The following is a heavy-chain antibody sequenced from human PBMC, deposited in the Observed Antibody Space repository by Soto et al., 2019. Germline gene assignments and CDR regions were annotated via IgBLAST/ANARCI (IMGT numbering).Heavy chain of an antibody. Sequence: SETLSLTCAVYGGSFSGYYWSWIRQPPGKGLEWIGEINHSGSTNYNPSLKSRVTISVDTSKNQFSLKLSSVTAADTAVYYCARPYSSRWYRAGYYGMDVWGQGNKVTV. V-gene: IGHV4-34*01. D-gene: IGHD6-13*01. CDR3: ARPYSSRWYRAGYYGMDV. J-gene: IGHJ6*02. CDR1: GGSFSGYY. CDR2: INHSGST.